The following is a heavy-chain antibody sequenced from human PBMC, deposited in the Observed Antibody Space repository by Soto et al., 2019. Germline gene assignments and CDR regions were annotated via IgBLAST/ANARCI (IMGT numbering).Heavy chain of an antibody. CDR2: TYYRSKWYN. CDR1: GDSVSSNSAA. Sequence: SQTLSLTCVISGDSVSSNSAAWNWIRQSPSRGLEWLGRTYYRSKWYNDYAVSVKSRITINPDTSKNQFSLQLNSVTPEDTAVYYCARGAYCSGGSCYWWFDPWGQGTLVTVPQ. J-gene: IGHJ5*02. V-gene: IGHV6-1*01. D-gene: IGHD2-15*01. CDR3: ARGAYCSGGSCYWWFDP.